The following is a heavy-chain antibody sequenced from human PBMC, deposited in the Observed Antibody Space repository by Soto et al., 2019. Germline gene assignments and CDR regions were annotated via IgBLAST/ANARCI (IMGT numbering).Heavy chain of an antibody. CDR1: GGSISSGGYY. D-gene: IGHD3-22*01. Sequence: QVQLQESGPGLVKPSQTLSLTCTVSGGSISSGGYYWSWIRQHPGKGLEWIGYIYYSGSTYYNPSLKSRVTIAVDTSKNQFSLKLSSVTAADTAVYYCARGDLLRGGYYYYYMDVWGKGTTVTVSS. CDR2: IYYSGST. CDR3: ARGDLLRGGYYYYYMDV. V-gene: IGHV4-31*03. J-gene: IGHJ6*03.